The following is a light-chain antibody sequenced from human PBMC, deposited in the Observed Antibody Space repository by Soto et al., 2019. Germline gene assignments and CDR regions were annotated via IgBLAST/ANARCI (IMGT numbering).Light chain of an antibody. CDR2: GAS. Sequence: EIVMTQSPATLSVSPGERATLSCRASQSISSKLAWYQQKPGQAPRLLIYGASARATGIPASFSGSGSGTEFTLTISSLQSEDFAVYYCEQYNNWPPTFGQGTKLEIK. J-gene: IGKJ2*01. CDR1: QSISSK. V-gene: IGKV3-15*01. CDR3: EQYNNWPPT.